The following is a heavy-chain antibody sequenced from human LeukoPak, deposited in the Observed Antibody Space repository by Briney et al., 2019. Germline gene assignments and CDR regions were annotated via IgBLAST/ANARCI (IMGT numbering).Heavy chain of an antibody. V-gene: IGHV4-4*07. CDR1: GGSINNYY. J-gene: IGHJ4*02. CDR2: IHTSGNT. CDR3: AREGSMTARPFVSNDY. Sequence: SSETLSLTCTVSGGSINNYYWSWIRQPAEKGLEWIGRIHTSGNTDYNPSLKSRVTMSIDTSKNQFSLKLRSVTAADTAVYCCAREGSMTARPFVSNDYWGQGTLVTVSS. D-gene: IGHD6-6*01.